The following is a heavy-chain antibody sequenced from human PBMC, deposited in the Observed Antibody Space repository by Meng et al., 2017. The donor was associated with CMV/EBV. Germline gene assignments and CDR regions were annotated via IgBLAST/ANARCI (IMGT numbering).Heavy chain of an antibody. J-gene: IGHJ5*02. Sequence: SETLSLTCAVYGGSSSGYYWSWIRQPPGKGLEWIGEINHSGSTNYSPSLKSRVTISVDTSKNQFSLKLSSVTAADTAVYYCARGHRGAAAGNFVNRGWFDPWGQGTLVTVSS. V-gene: IGHV4-34*01. D-gene: IGHD6-13*01. CDR3: ARGHRGAAAGNFVNRGWFDP. CDR1: GGSSSGYY. CDR2: INHSGST.